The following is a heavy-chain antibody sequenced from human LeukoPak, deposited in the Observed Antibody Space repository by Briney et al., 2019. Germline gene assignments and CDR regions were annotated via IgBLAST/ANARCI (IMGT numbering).Heavy chain of an antibody. CDR1: GGSISSSSYY. Sequence: SETLSLTCTVSGGSISSSSYYWGWIRQPPGKGLEWIGSIYYSGSTYYNPSLKSRLTISVDTSKNQFSLKLSSVTAADTAVYYCARPAASSTSSSVYYYYMDVWGKGTTVTVSS. J-gene: IGHJ6*03. D-gene: IGHD2-2*01. CDR2: IYYSGST. CDR3: ARPAASSTSSSVYYYYMDV. V-gene: IGHV4-39*01.